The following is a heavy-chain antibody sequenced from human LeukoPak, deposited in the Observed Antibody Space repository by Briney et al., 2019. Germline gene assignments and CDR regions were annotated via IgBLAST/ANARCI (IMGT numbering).Heavy chain of an antibody. Sequence: GGSLRLSCAASGFTFSSYAMSWVRQAPGKGLEWVSAISGSGGSTYYADSVKGRFTISRDNSKNTLYLQMNSLRAEDTAVYYCAKDRAHYYDSSGYYYDAFDIWGQGTMVTASS. CDR1: GFTFSSYA. CDR2: ISGSGGST. V-gene: IGHV3-23*01. J-gene: IGHJ3*02. CDR3: AKDRAHYYDSSGYYYDAFDI. D-gene: IGHD3-22*01.